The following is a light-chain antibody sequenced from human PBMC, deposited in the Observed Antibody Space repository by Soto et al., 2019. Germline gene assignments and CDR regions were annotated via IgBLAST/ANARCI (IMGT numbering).Light chain of an antibody. CDR2: GAS. V-gene: IGKV3-15*01. Sequence: EIVITRARDTVFVSPGRSVIVRYRASPTVHSNVAWYQHKPGQAPRLLIYGASFRATGVPARFSGSGFGREFTLTISSLQSEDFAVYYCQQYNNWPRTFGQGTRWIS. CDR3: QQYNNWPRT. J-gene: IGKJ1*01. CDR1: PTVHSN.